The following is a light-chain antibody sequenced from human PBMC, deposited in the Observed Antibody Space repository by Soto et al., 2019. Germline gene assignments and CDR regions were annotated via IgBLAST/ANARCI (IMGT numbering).Light chain of an antibody. CDR2: DVS. CDR1: QTIYNW. V-gene: IGKV1-5*01. CDR3: QQCNLYWT. J-gene: IGKJ1*01. Sequence: DIQMTQSPSTLSASVGDRITITCRASQTIYNWLAWYQQKPGKAPKLLIYDVSVLETGVPSRFSGSRSGTEFTLTISGLQPDDFATYYCQQCNLYWTFGQGTTVEIK.